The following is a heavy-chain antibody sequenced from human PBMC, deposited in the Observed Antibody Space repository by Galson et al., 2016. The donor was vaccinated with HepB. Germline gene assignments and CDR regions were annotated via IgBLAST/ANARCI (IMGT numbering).Heavy chain of an antibody. V-gene: IGHV3-48*02. CDR2: ITGSSSTV. D-gene: IGHD6-19*01. Sequence: SLRLSCAASGFSFSSYSMNWVRQAPGKGLEWVSYITGSSSTVYYADSVKGRFTISRCNAKNSLFLQMNSLSDEDTAVYYCARDRGSGLFHYYGMGVWGRGTTVAGSS. J-gene: IGHJ6*02. CDR1: GFSFSSYS. CDR3: ARDRGSGLFHYYGMGV.